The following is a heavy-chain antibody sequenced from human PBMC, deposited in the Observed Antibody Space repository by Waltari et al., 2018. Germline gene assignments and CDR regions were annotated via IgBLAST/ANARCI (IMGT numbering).Heavy chain of an antibody. CDR2: IWYDGSNK. V-gene: IGHV3-33*01. J-gene: IGHJ6*02. D-gene: IGHD3-10*01. Sequence: QVQLVESGGGVVQPGRSLRLSCAASGFTFSSYGMHWVRQAPGKGLEWVAVIWYDGSNKDYADSVKGRFTISRDNSKNTLYLQMNSLRAEDTAVYYCARERLLNYYGSGSYYKSRHYYYGMDVWGQGTTVTVSS. CDR1: GFTFSSYG. CDR3: ARERLLNYYGSGSYYKSRHYYYGMDV.